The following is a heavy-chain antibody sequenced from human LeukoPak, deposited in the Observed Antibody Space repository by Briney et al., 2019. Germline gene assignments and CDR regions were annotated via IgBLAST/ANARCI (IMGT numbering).Heavy chain of an antibody. CDR2: INPNSGGT. J-gene: IGHJ4*02. Sequence: ASVKVSCKASGYTFTGYYMHWVRQAPGQGLEWMGWINPNSGGTNYAQKFQGRVTMTRDTSISTAYMELSRLRPDDTAVYYCARGDSSSSRDSSDYWGQGTLVTVSS. V-gene: IGHV1-2*02. CDR1: GYTFTGYY. D-gene: IGHD6-6*01. CDR3: ARGDSSSSRDSSDY.